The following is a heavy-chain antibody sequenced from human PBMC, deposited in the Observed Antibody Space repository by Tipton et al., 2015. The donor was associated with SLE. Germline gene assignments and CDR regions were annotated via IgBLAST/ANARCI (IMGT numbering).Heavy chain of an antibody. D-gene: IGHD3-10*01. Sequence: PGLVKPSETLSLTCSVSGYSISSGFYWGWIRQPPGKGLEWIGCVYYSGSTYYSPPLSSRVSISLDRSKNQFSLSLSSVTAADTAVYYCTRGGFKEPDDYYYGMDVWGQGTTVTVSS. CDR3: TRGGFKEPDDYYYGMDV. V-gene: IGHV4-38-2*02. CDR1: GYSISSGFY. J-gene: IGHJ6*01. CDR2: VYYSGST.